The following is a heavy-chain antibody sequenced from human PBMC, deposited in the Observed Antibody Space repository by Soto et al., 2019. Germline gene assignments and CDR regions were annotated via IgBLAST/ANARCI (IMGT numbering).Heavy chain of an antibody. CDR2: INVYNGNK. Sequence: QVQLVQSGAEVKKPGASVKVSCKTSGYTFRSYSNSWVRQAPGQGLEWMGWINVYNGNKKYAQNLQGRVTMTTDTSTSTAYMELRSLRSDDTAVYYCARALAVGWFDPWGQGTLVTVSS. V-gene: IGHV1-18*01. CDR1: GYTFRSYS. CDR3: ARALAVGWFDP. D-gene: IGHD2-2*01. J-gene: IGHJ5*02.